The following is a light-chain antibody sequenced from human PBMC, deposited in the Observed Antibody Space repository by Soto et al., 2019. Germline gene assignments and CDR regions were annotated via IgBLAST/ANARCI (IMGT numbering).Light chain of an antibody. J-gene: IGLJ1*01. CDR2: EVN. Sequence: QSVLTQLPSASGSPGQSVTISCPGTSSVYVSWYQQHPVKAPKLIIYEVNKRPSGVPDRFSGSKSGNTASLTVSGLQAEDEADYYCSSHAGNNDFVFGTGTKVTVL. CDR3: SSHAGNNDFV. V-gene: IGLV2-8*01. CDR1: SSVY.